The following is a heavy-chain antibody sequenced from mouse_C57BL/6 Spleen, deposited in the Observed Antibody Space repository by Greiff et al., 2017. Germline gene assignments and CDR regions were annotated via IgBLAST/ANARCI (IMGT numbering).Heavy chain of an antibody. D-gene: IGHD3-2*02. CDR1: GFSLTSYG. CDR3: ARHDSSGPYAMDY. J-gene: IGHJ4*01. CDR2: IWSDGST. V-gene: IGHV2-6-1*01. Sequence: VQLQQSGPGLVAPSQSLSITCTVSGFSLTSYGVHWVRQPPGKGLEWLVVIWSDGSTTYNSALKSRLSISKDNSKSQVFLKMNSLQTDDTAMYYCARHDSSGPYAMDYWGQGTSVTVSS.